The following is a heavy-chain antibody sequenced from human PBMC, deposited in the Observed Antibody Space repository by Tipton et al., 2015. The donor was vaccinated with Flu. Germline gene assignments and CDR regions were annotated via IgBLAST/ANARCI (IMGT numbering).Heavy chain of an antibody. J-gene: IGHJ4*02. CDR1: GFTFNTFA. CDR2: ISGSGGRT. D-gene: IGHD1-26*01. Sequence: SLRLSCAASGFTFNTFAMSWVRQAPGKGLEWVSVISGSGGRTNYAASLKGRFTISRDNSENILYLQMNSLRAEDTAIYYCARSPQENKWAAYCFDFWGQGVQVTVSS. CDR3: ARSPQENKWAAYCFDF. V-gene: IGHV3-23*01.